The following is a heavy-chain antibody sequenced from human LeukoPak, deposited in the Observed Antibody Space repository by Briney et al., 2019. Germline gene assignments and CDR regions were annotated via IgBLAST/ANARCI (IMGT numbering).Heavy chain of an antibody. CDR3: AGDIVVVPAANAGHWFDP. V-gene: IGHV4-34*01. J-gene: IGHJ5*02. Sequence: PSETLSLTCAVYGGSFSGYYWSWIRQPPGKGLEWIGEINHSGSTNYNPSLKSRVTISVDTSKNQFSLKLSSVTAADTAVYYCAGDIVVVPAANAGHWFDPWGQGTLVTVSS. D-gene: IGHD2-2*01. CDR1: GGSFSGYY. CDR2: INHSGST.